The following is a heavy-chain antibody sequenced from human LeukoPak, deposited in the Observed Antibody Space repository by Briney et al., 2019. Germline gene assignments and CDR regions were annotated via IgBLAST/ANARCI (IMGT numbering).Heavy chain of an antibody. J-gene: IGHJ4*02. CDR1: GGSISSYY. D-gene: IGHD3-22*01. CDR3: ARVTGYMIGDYFDY. CDR2: IYYSGST. Sequence: SETLSLTCTVSGGSISSYYWSWIRQPPGKGLEWIGYIYYSGSTNYNPSLKSRVTISVDTSKNQFSLRLSSVTAADTAVYYCARVTGYMIGDYFDYGARETLVTVP. V-gene: IGHV4-59*01.